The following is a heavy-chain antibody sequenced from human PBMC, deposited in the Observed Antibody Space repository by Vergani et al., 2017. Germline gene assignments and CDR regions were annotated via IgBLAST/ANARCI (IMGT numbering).Heavy chain of an antibody. Sequence: QVQLQESGPGLVKPSETLSLTCTVSGGSISSYYFTWIRQPPGKGLEWIGYIYYSGSTNYNPSLKSRVTISLDASKNQFSLDLSSVTAADTAVYYCARVETTVTTYFDYWGQGTLVTVSS. CDR1: GGSISSYY. J-gene: IGHJ4*02. V-gene: IGHV4-59*01. CDR2: IYYSGST. D-gene: IGHD4-17*01. CDR3: ARVETTVTTYFDY.